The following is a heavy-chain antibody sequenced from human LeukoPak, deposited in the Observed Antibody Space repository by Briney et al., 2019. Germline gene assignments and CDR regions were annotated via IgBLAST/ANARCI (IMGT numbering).Heavy chain of an antibody. Sequence: GGSLRLSCAASGFTFSSYAVSWVRQAPGKGLEWVSSISGSGGSTYYADSVKGRFTISRDNPKNTLYLQVNSLRAEDTAVYYCAKGGGNWYFDLWGRGALVTVSS. CDR2: ISGSGGST. J-gene: IGHJ2*01. D-gene: IGHD3-16*01. CDR1: GFTFSSYA. CDR3: AKGGGNWYFDL. V-gene: IGHV3-23*01.